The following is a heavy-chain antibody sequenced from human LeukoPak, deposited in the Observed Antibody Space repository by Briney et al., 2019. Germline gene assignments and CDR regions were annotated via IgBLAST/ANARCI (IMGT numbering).Heavy chain of an antibody. V-gene: IGHV3-43*02. D-gene: IGHD3-22*01. Sequence: GGSLRLSCAASGFTFDDYAMHWVRQAPGKGLEWVSLISGDGGSTYYADSVKGRFTISRDNSKNSLYLQMNSLRAEDTAVYYCAKDIYYYDSSRYFQHWGQGTLVTVSS. CDR1: GFTFDDYA. J-gene: IGHJ1*01. CDR2: ISGDGGST. CDR3: AKDIYYYDSSRYFQH.